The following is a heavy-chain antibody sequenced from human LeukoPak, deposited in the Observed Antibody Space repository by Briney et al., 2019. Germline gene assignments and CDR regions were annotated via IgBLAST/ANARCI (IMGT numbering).Heavy chain of an antibody. D-gene: IGHD5-24*01. CDR2: ISAYNGNT. J-gene: IGHJ4*02. CDR3: ARDYERWLQFFDY. Sequence: ASVKVSCKASGYTFTSYGISWGRQAPGQGLEWMGWISAYNGNTNYAQKLHRRVTMTTDTSTSTAYMELRSLRADDTAVYYCARDYERWLQFFDYWGQGTLVTVSS. CDR1: GYTFTSYG. V-gene: IGHV1-18*01.